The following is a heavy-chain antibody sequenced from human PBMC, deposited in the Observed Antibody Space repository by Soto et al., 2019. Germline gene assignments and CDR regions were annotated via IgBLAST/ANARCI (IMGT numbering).Heavy chain of an antibody. CDR2: ISTYNGNT. Sequence: QVQLVQSGAEVKKPGASVKVSCKASGYTFSSYGISWVRQAPGQGLEWMGWISTYNGNTNYAQKLQGRVTMTTDTSTSTAYMELRSLRSDDKAEYYCARDAVVSGELYYWGQGILVTVSS. CDR3: ARDAVVSGELYY. CDR1: GYTFSSYG. J-gene: IGHJ4*02. V-gene: IGHV1-18*01. D-gene: IGHD3-16*01.